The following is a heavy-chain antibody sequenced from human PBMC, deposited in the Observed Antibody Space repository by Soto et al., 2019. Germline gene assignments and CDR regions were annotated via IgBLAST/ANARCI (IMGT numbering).Heavy chain of an antibody. J-gene: IGHJ4*02. CDR1: GYTFTSYG. D-gene: IGHD3-22*01. CDR2: ISAYNGNT. CDR3: ASQRKYDSRGYYYSD. V-gene: IGHV1-18*01. Sequence: ASVKVSCKASGYTFTSYGISWVRQAPGQGLEWMGWISAYNGNTNYAQKLQGRVTMTTDTSTSTAYMELRSLRSDDTAVYYCASQRKYDSRGYYYSDLGQGTLVTVSS.